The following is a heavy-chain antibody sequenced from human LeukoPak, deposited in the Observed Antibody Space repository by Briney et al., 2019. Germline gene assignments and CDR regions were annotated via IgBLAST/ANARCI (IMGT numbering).Heavy chain of an antibody. V-gene: IGHV3-30*02. Sequence: GGSLRLSCAASGFTFSSYGMHWVRQAPGKGLEWVAFIRYDGSNKYYADSVKGRFTISRDNSKNTLYLQMNSLRAEDTAVYYCARGDYYDSSGYHTAGYYFDYWGQGTLVTVSS. CDR1: GFTFSSYG. CDR3: ARGDYYDSSGYHTAGYYFDY. D-gene: IGHD3-22*01. CDR2: IRYDGSNK. J-gene: IGHJ4*02.